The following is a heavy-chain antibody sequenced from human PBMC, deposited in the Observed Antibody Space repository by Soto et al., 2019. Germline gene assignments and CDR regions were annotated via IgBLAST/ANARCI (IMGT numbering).Heavy chain of an antibody. CDR3: ARVLRIRGGRYYYGMDV. D-gene: IGHD3-10*01. CDR1: GSTFSSYA. CDR2: ISYDGSNK. Sequence: GQLVESGGGVAQPGRSLRLSCAASGSTFSSYAMHWVRQTPGQGLEWVAVISYDGSNKYYADSVKGRFTISRDNSNDTVYLQMNSLRTEDTAVYFCARVLRIRGGRYYYGMDVWGQGTTVTVSS. V-gene: IGHV3-30-3*01. J-gene: IGHJ6*02.